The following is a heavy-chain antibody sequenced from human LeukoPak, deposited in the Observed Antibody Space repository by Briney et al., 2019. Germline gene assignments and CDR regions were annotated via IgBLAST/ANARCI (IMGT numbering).Heavy chain of an antibody. CDR1: GYTFTSFG. D-gene: IGHD3-9*01. Sequence: ASVKVSCKASGYTFTSFGISWVRQATGQGLEWVGWMNPNSGNTGYAQKFQGSVTMTRNTSISTAYMELSSLRSEDTAVYYCATSLRYFDWLSDYWGQGTLVTVSS. CDR2: MNPNSGNT. CDR3: ATSLRYFDWLSDY. V-gene: IGHV1-8*02. J-gene: IGHJ4*02.